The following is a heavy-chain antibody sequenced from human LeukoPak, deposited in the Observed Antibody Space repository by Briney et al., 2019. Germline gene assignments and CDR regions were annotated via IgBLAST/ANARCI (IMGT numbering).Heavy chain of an antibody. CDR1: GGTFSSYA. V-gene: IGHV1-69*13. D-gene: IGHD6-19*01. CDR3: ARGGHSKWLVRSCSWFDP. Sequence: GASVKVSCKASGGTFSSYAISWVRQAPGQGLEWMGGIIPIFGTANYAQKFQGRVTITADESTSTAYMELSSLRSEDTAVYYCARGGHSKWLVRSCSWFDPWGQGTLVTVSS. CDR2: IIPIFGTA. J-gene: IGHJ5*02.